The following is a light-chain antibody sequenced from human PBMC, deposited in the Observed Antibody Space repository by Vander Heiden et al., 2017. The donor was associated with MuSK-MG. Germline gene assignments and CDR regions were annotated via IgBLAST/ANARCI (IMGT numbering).Light chain of an antibody. J-gene: IGLJ2*01. V-gene: IGLV2-11*01. Sequence: QSALTQPRSVSGSPGQSVTISCTVTSSDVGGYNYVSLYQQHPGKAPQLMIYDVSKRPAGVPDRFSGSKSGNTASLPISGLQAEDEADYYFCSYAGSYPVVFGGGTKLTVL. CDR2: DVS. CDR3: CSYAGSYPVV. CDR1: SSDVGGYNY.